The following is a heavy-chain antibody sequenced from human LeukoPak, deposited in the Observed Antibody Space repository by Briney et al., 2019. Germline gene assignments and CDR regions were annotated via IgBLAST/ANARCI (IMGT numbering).Heavy chain of an antibody. D-gene: IGHD3-3*01. CDR2: IYTSGST. Sequence: SETLSLTCTVSGCSISSYYWSWIRQPAGKGLEWIGRIYTSGSTNYNPSLKSRVTMSVDTSKNQFSLKLSSVTAADTAVYYCARGRFLEWLLGYYYYMDVWGKGTTVTVSS. CDR1: GCSISSYY. J-gene: IGHJ6*03. V-gene: IGHV4-4*07. CDR3: ARGRFLEWLLGYYYYMDV.